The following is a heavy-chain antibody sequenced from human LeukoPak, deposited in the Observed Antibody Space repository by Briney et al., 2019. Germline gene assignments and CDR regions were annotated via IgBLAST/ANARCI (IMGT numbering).Heavy chain of an antibody. D-gene: IGHD1-1*01. CDR2: VSSNGGST. CDR3: AKGGAWKGGHFHY. Sequence: GGSLRLSCEASGFTFNSYAMSWVRQAPGKGLEWVSGVSSNGGSTSYADSVKGRFTVSGDNSKNTLYLQMNSLRAEDTAVYYCAKGGAWKGGHFHYGGQGTLVTVSS. CDR1: GFTFNSYA. J-gene: IGHJ4*02. V-gene: IGHV3-23*01.